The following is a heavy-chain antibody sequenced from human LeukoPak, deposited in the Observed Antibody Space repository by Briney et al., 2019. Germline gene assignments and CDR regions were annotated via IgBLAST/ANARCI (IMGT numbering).Heavy chain of an antibody. Sequence: SETLSLTCTVSGGSISSYYWSWIRQAPGKGLEWIGFIYYSGSTNYKPSLKSRVTISVDTSKNQFSLKLSSVTAADTAVYYCARDENGYVWGSFRAWGQGTLVTVSS. CDR3: ARDENGYVWGSFRA. D-gene: IGHD3-16*02. CDR1: GGSISSYY. CDR2: IYYSGST. V-gene: IGHV4-59*01. J-gene: IGHJ5*02.